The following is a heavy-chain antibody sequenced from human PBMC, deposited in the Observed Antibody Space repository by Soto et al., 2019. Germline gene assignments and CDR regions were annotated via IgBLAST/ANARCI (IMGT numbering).Heavy chain of an antibody. CDR3: AREGIAAAGAYYYGMDV. D-gene: IGHD6-13*01. CDR2: IKQDGSEK. V-gene: IGHV3-7*05. J-gene: IGHJ6*02. Sequence: GGSLRLSCAASGFTFSSYWMNWVRQAPGKGLEWVANIKQDGSEKYYVDSVKGRFTISRDNAKNSLYLQMNSLRAEDTAVYYCAREGIAAAGAYYYGMDVWGQGTTVTVSS. CDR1: GFTFSSYW.